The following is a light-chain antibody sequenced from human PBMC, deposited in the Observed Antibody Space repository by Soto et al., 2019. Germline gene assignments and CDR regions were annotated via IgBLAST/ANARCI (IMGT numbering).Light chain of an antibody. CDR2: EDN. V-gene: IGLV2-23*01. J-gene: IGLJ3*02. CDR3: CSYAGGSTWV. Sequence: QSALTQPASVSGSPGQSIAISCTGTSSDVGNYNFVSWYQQHPGKAPKLMIYEDNKRPSGVSNRFSGSKSGNTASLTISGLLTEDEADYYCCSYAGGSTWVFGGGTKLTVL. CDR1: SSDVGNYNF.